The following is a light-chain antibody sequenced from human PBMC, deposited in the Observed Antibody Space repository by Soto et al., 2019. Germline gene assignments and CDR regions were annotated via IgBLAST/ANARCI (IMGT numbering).Light chain of an antibody. Sequence: EIVMTQSPGTLSALPGQSATLPCRASQSVGTNLAWYQQKPGQAPRLLIYGASTRATGIPVRFSGSGSGTEFPLTISSLQSDDFAVYYCQQYNQWSPITFGQGTRLE. V-gene: IGKV3-15*01. CDR3: QQYNQWSPIT. CDR1: QSVGTN. CDR2: GAS. J-gene: IGKJ5*01.